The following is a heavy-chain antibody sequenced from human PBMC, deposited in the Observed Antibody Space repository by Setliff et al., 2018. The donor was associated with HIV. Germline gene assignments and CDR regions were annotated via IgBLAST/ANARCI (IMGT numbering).Heavy chain of an antibody. V-gene: IGHV4-39*02. CDR1: GVSIDRNGGGYC. CDR2: VSFTGNT. J-gene: IGHJ4*01. Sequence: SETLSLTCTVSGVSIDRNGGGYCWGWIRQPPGKGLEWVGSVSFTGNTYYNPSLKSRLTISVDTSKSQFSLNLKSVTAADTAMYYCTRDQSDYNVLTGFGDFDYWGHGTLVTVSS. CDR3: TRDQSDYNVLTGFGDFDY. D-gene: IGHD3-9*01.